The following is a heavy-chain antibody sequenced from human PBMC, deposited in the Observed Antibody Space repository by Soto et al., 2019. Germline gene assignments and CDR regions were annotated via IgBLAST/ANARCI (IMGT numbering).Heavy chain of an antibody. Sequence: QITLKESGPTLVKPTVTLTLTCTVSGFPLSARGVGVGWIRQPPGKALEWLAVIYWNDGKRYSPSLKSRLTITKDTSKNQVVLTMTNTDPVDTAKYYCAHSPWGAAPDYWGQGTLVTVSS. CDR1: GFPLSARGVG. V-gene: IGHV2-5*01. CDR3: AHSPWGAAPDY. J-gene: IGHJ4*02. CDR2: IYWNDGK. D-gene: IGHD3-16*01.